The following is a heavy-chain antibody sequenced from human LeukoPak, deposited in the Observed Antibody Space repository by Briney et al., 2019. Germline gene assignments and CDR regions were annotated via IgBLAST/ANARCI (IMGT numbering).Heavy chain of an antibody. CDR3: ARRGSYYDTVGYYYFDY. CDR2: IYYNGHT. Sequence: SETLSLTCTVSGVSISGSNYYWGWIRQPPGKGLEWIGSIYYNGHTNYNPSLKSRVAISVDTSKNQFSLKLSSVTAADTAVYYCARRGSYYDTVGYYYFDYWGQGTLVTVSS. CDR1: GVSISGSNYY. D-gene: IGHD3-22*01. V-gene: IGHV4-39*01. J-gene: IGHJ4*02.